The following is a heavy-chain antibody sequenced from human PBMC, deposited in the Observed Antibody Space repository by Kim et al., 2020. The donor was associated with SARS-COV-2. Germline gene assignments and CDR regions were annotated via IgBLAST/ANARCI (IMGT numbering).Heavy chain of an antibody. V-gene: IGHV1-8*01. Sequence: ASVKVSCKASGYTFTSYDINWVRQATGQGLEWMGWMNPNSGNTGHAQKFQGRVTMTRNTSISTAYMELSSLRSEDTDVYYCARGFRAAAGPFYYYYYMDVWGKGTTVTVSS. J-gene: IGHJ6*03. CDR3: ARGFRAAAGPFYYYYYMDV. CDR1: GYTFTSYD. D-gene: IGHD6-13*01. CDR2: MNPNSGNT.